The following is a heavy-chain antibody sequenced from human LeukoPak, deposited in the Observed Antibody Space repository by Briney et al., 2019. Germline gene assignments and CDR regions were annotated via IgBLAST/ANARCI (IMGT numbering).Heavy chain of an antibody. CDR2: IRSKAYGGTT. CDR3: TRVVTMVRDQYNWFDP. CDR1: GFTFGDYA. V-gene: IGHV3-49*04. Sequence: GRSLRLSCTASGFTFGDYAMSWVRQAPGKGLEWVGFIRSKAYGGTTEYAASVKGRFTISRDDSKSIAYLQMNSLKTEDTAVYYCTRVVTMVRDQYNWFDPWGQGTLVTVS. J-gene: IGHJ5*02. D-gene: IGHD3-10*01.